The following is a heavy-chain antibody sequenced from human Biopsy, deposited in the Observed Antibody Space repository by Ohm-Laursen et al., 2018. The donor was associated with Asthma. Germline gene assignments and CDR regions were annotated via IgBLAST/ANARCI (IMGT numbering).Heavy chain of an antibody. D-gene: IGHD4-17*01. Sequence: SLRLSCSASGFTFGDYWMSWVRQAPGKGLEWVANIKQNGIEKYYADSVKGRFTISRDNFKNSLYLQMNGLRAEDTAVYYCARGSAYDYGEFYAMDVWGQGTTVTVSS. J-gene: IGHJ6*02. CDR1: GFTFGDYW. CDR2: IKQNGIEK. V-gene: IGHV3-7*05. CDR3: ARGSAYDYGEFYAMDV.